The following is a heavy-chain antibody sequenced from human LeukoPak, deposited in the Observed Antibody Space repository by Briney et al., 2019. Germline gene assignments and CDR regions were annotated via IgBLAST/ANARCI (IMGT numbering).Heavy chain of an antibody. J-gene: IGHJ5*02. CDR1: GYTFTSYY. CDR3: ARVMGITIFGVVIYNWFDP. V-gene: IGHV1-46*03. D-gene: IGHD3-3*01. Sequence: GASVKVSCKASGYTFTSYYMHWVRQAPGQGLEWMGIINPSGGSTSYAQKFQGRVTMTRDTSTSTVYMELSSLRSEDTAVYYCARVMGITIFGVVIYNWFDPWGQGTLVTVPS. CDR2: INPSGGST.